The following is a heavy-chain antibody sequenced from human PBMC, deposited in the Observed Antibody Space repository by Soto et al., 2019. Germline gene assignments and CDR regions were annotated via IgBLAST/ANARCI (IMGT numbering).Heavy chain of an antibody. Sequence: GESLKISCTGVGYSFTIYWVGWVRQRPGKGLEWMGIIYPGDSETRYSPSLEGQVTISVDKSITTAYLQWSSLKASDTAMYYCARGYCTTTICDPWFDPWGQGTLVTVSS. D-gene: IGHD2-2*01. J-gene: IGHJ5*02. CDR1: GYSFTIYW. CDR3: ARGYCTTTICDPWFDP. V-gene: IGHV5-51*01. CDR2: IYPGDSET.